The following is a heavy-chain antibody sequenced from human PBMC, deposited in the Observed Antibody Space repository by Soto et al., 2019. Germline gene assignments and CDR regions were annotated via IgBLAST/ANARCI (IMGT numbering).Heavy chain of an antibody. CDR1: GFSFSTYS. V-gene: IGHV3-33*01. CDR2: VYYDGSNK. Sequence: QVQLVESGGGVVQPGRSLRLSCAASGFSFSTYSMHWVRQAPDKGLEWVAVVYYDGSNKYYADSVTGRFTISRDNSKDTLYLQMNNLSSEDTAVYYCARVYSVYADSGHYWFDTWGQGTLVPVSS. J-gene: IGHJ5*02. D-gene: IGHD5-12*01. CDR3: ARVYSVYADSGHYWFDT.